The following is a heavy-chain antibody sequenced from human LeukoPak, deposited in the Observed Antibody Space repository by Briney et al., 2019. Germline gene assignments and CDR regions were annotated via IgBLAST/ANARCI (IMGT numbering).Heavy chain of an antibody. CDR2: IKHDGSEE. CDR1: GFSFSDYW. Sequence: GGSLRLSCAASGFSFSDYWMSWVRQAPGKGLEWVASIKHDGSEEYYVDSVRGRFTISRDNTKSSLYLQMSSLRAEDTAVYYCATDRGWRTSGYYLYYFESWGQGTLVTVSS. D-gene: IGHD3-3*01. J-gene: IGHJ4*02. CDR3: ATDRGWRTSGYYLYYFES. V-gene: IGHV3-7*01.